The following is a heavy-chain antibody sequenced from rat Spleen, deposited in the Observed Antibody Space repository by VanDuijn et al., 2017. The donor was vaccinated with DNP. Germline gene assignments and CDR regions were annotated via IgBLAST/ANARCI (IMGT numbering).Heavy chain of an antibody. CDR1: GFTFSKYG. V-gene: IGHV5S13*01. CDR2: ITNSGGNS. CDR3: ATRGVGARYYWHFDF. Sequence: EVQLVESGGGFVQPGRSLKLSCAASGFTFSKYGMAWVRQAPTKGLEWVASITNSGGNSYYRDSVKGRFTISRDNSKSTLYLQMDSLRSEDTATYYCATRGVGARYYWHFDFWGPGTMVTVSS. D-gene: IGHD5-1*01. J-gene: IGHJ1*01.